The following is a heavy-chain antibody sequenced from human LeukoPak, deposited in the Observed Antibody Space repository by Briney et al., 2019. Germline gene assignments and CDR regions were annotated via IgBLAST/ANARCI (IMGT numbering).Heavy chain of an antibody. V-gene: IGHV1-2*06. CDR1: GYTFINYY. CDR2: INPNSGGT. CDR3: ARMCSSTSCYGGFDP. D-gene: IGHD2-2*01. J-gene: IGHJ5*02. Sequence: ASVKVSCKASGYTFINYYIDWVRQAPGQGLEWMGRINPNSGGTKYTQKFQGRVTMTRDTSINTAYMELSRLISDDTAVYYCARMCSSTSCYGGFDPWGQGTLVTVSS.